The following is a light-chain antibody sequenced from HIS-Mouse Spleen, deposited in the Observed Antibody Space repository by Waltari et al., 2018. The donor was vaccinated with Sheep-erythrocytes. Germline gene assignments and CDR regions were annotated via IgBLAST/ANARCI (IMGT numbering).Light chain of an antibody. V-gene: IGKV1-39*01. CDR1: QSISSY. Sequence: DIQMTQSPSSLSASVGDRVTITSRASQSISSYLNWYQQKPGKATKLLIYAASSLQSGVPSRFSGSGSGTDFTLNISSLQPEDVATYYCQQSYSTPPLTFGGGTKVEIK. CDR2: AAS. CDR3: QQSYSTPPLT. J-gene: IGKJ4*01.